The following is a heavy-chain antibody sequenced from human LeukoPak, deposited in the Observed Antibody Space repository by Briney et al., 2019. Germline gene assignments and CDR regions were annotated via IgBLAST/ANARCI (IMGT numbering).Heavy chain of an antibody. J-gene: IGHJ4*02. Sequence: SETLSLTCAVYGGSFSGYYWSWIRQPPGKGLEWIGEVNHSGSTNYNPSLKSRVTISVDTSKNQFSLKLSSVTAADTAVYYCAREAVAGIDYWGQGTLVTVSS. CDR1: GGSFSGYY. CDR2: VNHSGST. V-gene: IGHV4-34*01. CDR3: AREAVAGIDY. D-gene: IGHD6-19*01.